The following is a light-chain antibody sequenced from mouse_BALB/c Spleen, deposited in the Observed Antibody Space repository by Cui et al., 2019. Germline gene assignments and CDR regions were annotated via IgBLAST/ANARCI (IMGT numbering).Light chain of an antibody. V-gene: IGKV6-23*01. J-gene: IGKJ1*01. Sequence: DIVMTQSHKFMSTSVGDRVSITCKASQDVGTAVAWYQQKPGQSPKLLIYWASTRRTGVPDRFTGSGSGTDFPLTISNVQSEDLADYFCQQYSSYPRTFGGGTKLEIK. CDR3: QQYSSYPRT. CDR2: WAS. CDR1: QDVGTA.